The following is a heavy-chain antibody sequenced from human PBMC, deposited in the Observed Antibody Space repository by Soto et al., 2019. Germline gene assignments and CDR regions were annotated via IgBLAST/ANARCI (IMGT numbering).Heavy chain of an antibody. Sequence: QVQLQESGPGLVKPSETLSLTCTVSGGSISSYYWSWIRQPPGKGLEWIGYIYYSGSTNYNPSLKSRVTISVDTSKNQFSLKLSSVTAADTAVYYCARGPFDSSSWYGGRPYYFDYWGQGTLVTVSS. CDR1: GGSISSYY. V-gene: IGHV4-59*01. CDR2: IYYSGST. CDR3: ARGPFDSSSWYGGRPYYFDY. J-gene: IGHJ4*02. D-gene: IGHD6-13*01.